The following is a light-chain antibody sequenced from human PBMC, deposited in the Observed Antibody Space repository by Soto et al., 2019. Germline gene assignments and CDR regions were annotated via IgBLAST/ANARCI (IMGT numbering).Light chain of an antibody. Sequence: SYELTQPPSVSVAPGKTARITCGGNNIGSKSVHWYQQKPGQAPVLVIYYDSDRPSGTPERFSGSNSGNTATLTISRVEAGDEADYYCQVWDSSSDPRGVFGTGTKLTVL. V-gene: IGLV3-21*04. CDR2: YDS. CDR1: NIGSKS. CDR3: QVWDSSSDPRGV. J-gene: IGLJ1*01.